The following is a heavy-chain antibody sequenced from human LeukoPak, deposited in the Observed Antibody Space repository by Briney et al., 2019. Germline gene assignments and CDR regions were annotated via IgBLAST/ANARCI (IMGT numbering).Heavy chain of an antibody. CDR1: GGSISSYY. CDR2: IYYSGST. V-gene: IGHV4-59*12. CDR3: AKGLKTAVGPYMGYHYYMDV. Sequence: SETLSLTCTVSGGSISSYYWSWIRQPPGKGLEWIGYIYYSGSTNYNPSLKSRVTISVDTSKNQFSLRLTSVTAADTAVYYCAKGLKTAVGPYMGYHYYMDVWGKGTTVTVSS. J-gene: IGHJ6*03. D-gene: IGHD5-18*01.